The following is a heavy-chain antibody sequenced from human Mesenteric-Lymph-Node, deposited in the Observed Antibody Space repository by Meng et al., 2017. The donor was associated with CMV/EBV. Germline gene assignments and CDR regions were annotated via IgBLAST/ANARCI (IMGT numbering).Heavy chain of an antibody. J-gene: IGHJ6*02. V-gene: IGHV3-30*02. Sequence: GESLKISCAASGFTFSSYGMHWVRQAPGKGLEWVAFIRYDGSITYFADSVRGRFTISRDNSKTSLYLQMNSLRVEDTAVYYCARGGLRYFDWLLSGYYYGMDVWGQGTTVTVSS. CDR1: GFTFSSYG. CDR3: ARGGLRYFDWLLSGYYYGMDV. D-gene: IGHD3-9*01. CDR2: IRYDGSIT.